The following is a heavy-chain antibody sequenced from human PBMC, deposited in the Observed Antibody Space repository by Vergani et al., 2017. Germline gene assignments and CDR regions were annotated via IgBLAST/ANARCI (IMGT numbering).Heavy chain of an antibody. CDR3: ARQVQLWLPAGAFDI. D-gene: IGHD5-18*01. J-gene: IGHJ3*02. CDR1: GFTFSSYW. V-gene: IGHV3-7*01. CDR2: IKQDGSEK. Sequence: EVQLVESGGGLVQPGGSLRLSCAASGFTFSSYWMSWVRQAPGKGLEWVANIKQDGSEKYYVDSVKGRFTISRDNAKNSLYLQMNSLRAEDTAVYYCARQVQLWLPAGAFDIWGQGTMVTVSS.